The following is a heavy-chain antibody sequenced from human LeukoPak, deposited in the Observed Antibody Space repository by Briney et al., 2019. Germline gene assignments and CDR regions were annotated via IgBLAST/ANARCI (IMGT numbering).Heavy chain of an antibody. D-gene: IGHD6-6*01. CDR2: ISSSGSTI. Sequence: GGSLRLSCAASGFTFSSYEMNWVRQAPGKGLEWVSYISSSGSTIYCADSVKGRFTISRDNAKNSLYLQMNSLRAEDTAVYYCARDKQSSDAFDIWGQGTMVTVSS. CDR3: ARDKQSSDAFDI. V-gene: IGHV3-48*03. CDR1: GFTFSSYE. J-gene: IGHJ3*02.